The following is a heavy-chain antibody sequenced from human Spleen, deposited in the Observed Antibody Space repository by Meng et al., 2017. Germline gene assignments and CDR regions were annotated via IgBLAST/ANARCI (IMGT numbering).Heavy chain of an antibody. CDR3: VRSSAWVRTGFDP. V-gene: IGHV4-39*01. Sequence: QPQLQESGPGLVKPSEALSLTCSVSGGSISTSGYYWGWIRQPPGKGLEWIGSIYYSGSTYYNPSLKSRVTVSTDTSRNQFFLWLTSVTAADTAVYYCVRSSAWVRTGFDPWGQGTLVTVSS. CDR1: GGSISTSGYY. CDR2: IYYSGST. J-gene: IGHJ5*02. D-gene: IGHD6-25*01.